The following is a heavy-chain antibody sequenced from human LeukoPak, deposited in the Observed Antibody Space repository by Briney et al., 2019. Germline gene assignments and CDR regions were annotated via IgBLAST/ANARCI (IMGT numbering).Heavy chain of an antibody. J-gene: IGHJ4*02. CDR2: IISSSSSI. CDR3: AKTYSRESGYDFFFQY. Sequence: GGSLRLSCAASGFTFSSYSMNWVRQAPGKGLEWVSSIISSSSSIYHADSVKGRFTISRDNSRNTVYLQMNSLRVEDTAVYYCAKTYSRESGYDFFFQYWGQGTRVTVSS. V-gene: IGHV3-21*01. CDR1: GFTFSSYS. D-gene: IGHD5-12*01.